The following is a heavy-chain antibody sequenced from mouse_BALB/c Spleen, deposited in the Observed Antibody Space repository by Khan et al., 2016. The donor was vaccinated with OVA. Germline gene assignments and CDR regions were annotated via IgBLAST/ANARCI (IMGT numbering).Heavy chain of an antibody. CDR3: ARRTTGYIMDS. CDR2: INPRSGYT. CDR1: GYTFTSNT. Sequence: QVQLKESGAELARPGASVRMSCKASGYTFTSNTMNWIKQRPGQGLEWIGYINPRSGYTNYNQNFKDKVTLTADKSSSTAYMQLSSLTSEDSAVYYCARRTTGYIMDSWGQGTSVTVSS. J-gene: IGHJ4*01. D-gene: IGHD2-14*01. V-gene: IGHV1-4*01.